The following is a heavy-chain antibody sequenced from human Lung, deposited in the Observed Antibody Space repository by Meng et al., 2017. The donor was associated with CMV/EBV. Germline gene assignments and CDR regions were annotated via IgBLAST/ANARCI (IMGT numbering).Heavy chain of an antibody. V-gene: IGHV3-48*04. Sequence: GESLKISCAASGFTFSNAWMNWVRQAPGKGLEWVSYISSSGSTIYYADSVKGRFTISRDNAKNSLYLQMNSLRAEDTAVYYCARDRGVVVPAAKYYYYGMDVWGQGTTVTVSS. CDR1: GFTFSNAW. CDR2: ISSSGSTI. J-gene: IGHJ6*02. D-gene: IGHD2-2*01. CDR3: ARDRGVVVPAAKYYYYGMDV.